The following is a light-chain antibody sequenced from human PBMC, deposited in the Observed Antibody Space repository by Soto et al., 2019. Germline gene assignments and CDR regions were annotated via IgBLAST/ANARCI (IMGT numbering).Light chain of an antibody. Sequence: QSVLTQPGAVSGSPGQSITISCTGTNSDVGGYKYVSWYQLHPGKAPKLIIFDVINRPSGVSNRFSGAKSGNTASLTISGLQAEDEADYYCSSFSSSSTLVVFGGGTKVTVL. CDR3: SSFSSSSTLVV. J-gene: IGLJ2*01. CDR2: DVI. V-gene: IGLV2-14*03. CDR1: NSDVGGYKY.